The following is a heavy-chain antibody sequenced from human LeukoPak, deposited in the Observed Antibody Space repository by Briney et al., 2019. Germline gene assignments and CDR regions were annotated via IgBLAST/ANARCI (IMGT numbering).Heavy chain of an antibody. CDR1: GFALSSHW. CDR3: ARGFQLVCYFDY. J-gene: IGHJ4*02. D-gene: IGHD2-2*01. V-gene: IGHV3-53*01. Sequence: GGSLRLSCAASGFALSSHWMTWVRQVPGRGLEWVSIIYSGGSTYYADSVKGRFTISRDNSKNTLYLQMSSLRAEDTAVYYCARGFQLVCYFDYWGQGTLVTVSS. CDR2: IYSGGST.